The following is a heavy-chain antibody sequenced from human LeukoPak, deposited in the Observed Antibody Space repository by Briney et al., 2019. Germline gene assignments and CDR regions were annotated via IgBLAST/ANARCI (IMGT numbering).Heavy chain of an antibody. CDR2: INPSGGST. CDR3: ARGGVGATTYVWFDP. CDR1: GYTFTAYY. V-gene: IGHV1-46*01. J-gene: IGHJ5*02. D-gene: IGHD1-26*01. Sequence: ASVKVSCKASGYTFTAYYIHWVRQAPGQGLECMGIINPSGGSTSYAQKFQGRVTMTRDMSTSTVYMELSSLRSEDTAVYYCARGGVGATTYVWFDPWGQGTLVTVSS.